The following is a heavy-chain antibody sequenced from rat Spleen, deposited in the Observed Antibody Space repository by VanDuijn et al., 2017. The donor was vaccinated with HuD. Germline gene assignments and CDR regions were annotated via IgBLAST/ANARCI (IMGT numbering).Heavy chain of an antibody. Sequence: EVQMVESGGGLVQPGRSLKLSCAASGLTFSDYGMAWVRQAPTKGLEWVATISYGDSSGGSNTYYLDSVKGRFTISRDNAESTLYLQMDSLRSEDTATYYCAKNIYYSSYLYYFDYWGQGVMVTVSS. J-gene: IGHJ2*01. V-gene: IGHV5-29*01. CDR1: GLTFSDYG. D-gene: IGHD1-2*01. CDR3: AKNIYYSSYLYYFDY. CDR2: ISYGDSSGGSNT.